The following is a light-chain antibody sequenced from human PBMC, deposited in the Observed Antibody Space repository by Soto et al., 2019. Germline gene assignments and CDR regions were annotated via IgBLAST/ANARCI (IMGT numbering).Light chain of an antibody. Sequence: QSALTQPPSVSGSPGQSVTISCTGTSSDVGSYNRVSWYQQPPGTAPKLIIYEVTNRPSGVPARFSGSKSANMASLTISGLQAEDEADYYCASYTSSRVWVFGGGTKLTVL. V-gene: IGLV2-18*02. CDR3: ASYTSSRVWV. CDR2: EVT. J-gene: IGLJ3*02. CDR1: SSDVGSYNR.